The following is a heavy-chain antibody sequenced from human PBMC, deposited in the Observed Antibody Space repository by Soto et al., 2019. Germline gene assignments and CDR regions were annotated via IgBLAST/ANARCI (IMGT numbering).Heavy chain of an antibody. J-gene: IGHJ3*02. Sequence: GASVKVSCKVSGYTLTELSMHWVRQAPGKGLEWMGGFDPEDGETIYAQKFQGRVTTTEDTSTDTAYMELSSLRSEDTAVYYCATQETHDAFDIWGQGTMVTVSS. V-gene: IGHV1-24*01. CDR1: GYTLTELS. CDR3: ATQETHDAFDI. CDR2: FDPEDGET.